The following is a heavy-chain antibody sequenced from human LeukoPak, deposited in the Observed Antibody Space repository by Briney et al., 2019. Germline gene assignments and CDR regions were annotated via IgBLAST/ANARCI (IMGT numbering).Heavy chain of an antibody. CDR1: GGTFSSYA. V-gene: IGHV1-69*13. CDR2: IIPIFGTA. CDR3: AIGWDCSSTSCAAFDI. D-gene: IGHD2-2*01. J-gene: IGHJ3*02. Sequence: SVKVSCKASGGTFSSYAISWVRQAPGQGLEWMGGIIPIFGTANYAQKFQGRVTITADESTSTAYMELSSLRSEDTAVYYCAIGWDCSSTSCAAFDIWGQGTMVTVSS.